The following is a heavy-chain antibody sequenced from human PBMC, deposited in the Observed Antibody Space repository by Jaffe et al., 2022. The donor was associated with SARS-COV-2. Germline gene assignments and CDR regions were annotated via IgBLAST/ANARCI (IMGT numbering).Heavy chain of an antibody. J-gene: IGHJ4*02. D-gene: IGHD6-13*01. CDR2: ISYDGSNK. CDR3: ARDSIAAAGTLGY. CDR1: GFTFSSYA. Sequence: QVQLVESGGGVVQPGRSLRLSCAASGFTFSSYAMHWVRQAPGKGLEWVAVISYDGSNKYYADSVKGRFTISRDNSKNTLYLQMNSLRAEDTAVYYCARDSIAAAGTLGYWGQGTLVTVSS. V-gene: IGHV3-30-3*01.